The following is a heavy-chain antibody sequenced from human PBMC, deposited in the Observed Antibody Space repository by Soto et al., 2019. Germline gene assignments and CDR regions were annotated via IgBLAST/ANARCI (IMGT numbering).Heavy chain of an antibody. D-gene: IGHD3-10*01. CDR1: GGSISSGDYY. V-gene: IGHV4-30-4*01. J-gene: IGHJ1*01. CDR3: ARPSKSDGSGSYYKH. CDR2: TYYSGST. Sequence: SETLSLTCTVSGGSISSGDYYWSWIRQPPGKGLEWIGYTYYSGSTYYNPSLKSRVTISVDTSKNQFSLKLSSVTAADTAVYYCARPSKSDGSGSYYKHWGQGTLVTVSS.